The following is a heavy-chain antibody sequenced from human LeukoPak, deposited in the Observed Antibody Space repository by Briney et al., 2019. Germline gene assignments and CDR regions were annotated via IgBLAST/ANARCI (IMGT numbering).Heavy chain of an antibody. D-gene: IGHD2-2*01. CDR3: AKRGESCSSTNCLKYYFDY. J-gene: IGHJ4*02. CDR1: GFTFSSFA. V-gene: IGHV3-23*01. Sequence: GGSLRLSCAASGFTFSSFAMSWVRQAPGKGLEWVSPIGGGGVDTYYADSVKGRFTISRDNSKNTLYLQMNSLRAEDTAVYYCAKRGESCSSTNCLKYYFDYWGQGTLVTVSS. CDR2: IGGGGVDT.